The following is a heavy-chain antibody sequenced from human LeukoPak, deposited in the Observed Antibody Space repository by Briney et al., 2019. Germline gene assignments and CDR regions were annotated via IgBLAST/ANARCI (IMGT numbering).Heavy chain of an antibody. Sequence: ASVKVSCKASGYTFTSYDINWVRQATGQGLEWMGWMNPNSGNTGYAQKFQGRVTMTRNTSISTAYMELSSLRSKDTAVYYCARVLYYSSGYLKFDYWGQGTLVTVSS. V-gene: IGHV1-8*01. J-gene: IGHJ4*02. CDR2: MNPNSGNT. CDR1: GYTFTSYD. CDR3: ARVLYYSSGYLKFDY. D-gene: IGHD3-22*01.